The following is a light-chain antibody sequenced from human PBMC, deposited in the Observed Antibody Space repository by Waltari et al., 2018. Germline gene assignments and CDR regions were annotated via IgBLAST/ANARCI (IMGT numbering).Light chain of an antibody. CDR2: EGS. V-gene: IGLV2-8*01. J-gene: IGLJ2*01. Sequence: QSAMTPPPSASGSPGHSVTLSCTGTTNEIVSYDYVSWYQHHPGKAPKLIIYEGSNRPSGVSKRFSGSKSGSTASLTVSALQVEDEAIYYCSSYVASRIVFGGGTRLTVL. CDR1: TNEIVSYDY. CDR3: SSYVASRIV.